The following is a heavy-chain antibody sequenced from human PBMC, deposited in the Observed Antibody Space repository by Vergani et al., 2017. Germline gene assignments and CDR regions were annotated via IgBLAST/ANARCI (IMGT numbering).Heavy chain of an antibody. CDR2: IIPIFGTA. Sequence: QVQLVQSGAEVKKPGSSVKVSCKASGGTFSSYAISWVRQAPGQGLEWMGGIIPIFGTANYAHKFQGRVPITADESARTAYMGLSSLRSEDTAVYDCARGYLLVLFGVGTPVAFLDYRGPGTLVTVTS. D-gene: IGHD3-3*01. V-gene: IGHV1-69*01. J-gene: IGHJ4*02. CDR1: GGTFSSYA. CDR3: ARGYLLVLFGVGTPVAFLDY.